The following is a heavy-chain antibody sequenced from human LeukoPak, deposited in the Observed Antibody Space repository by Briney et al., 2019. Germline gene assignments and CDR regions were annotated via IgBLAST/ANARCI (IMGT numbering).Heavy chain of an antibody. CDR3: TTDTPIAADAFDI. V-gene: IGHV3-30*03. CDR2: ISYDGSGQ. D-gene: IGHD6-13*01. J-gene: IGHJ3*02. CDR1: AFTFRSYG. Sequence: GRSLRLSCVASAFTFRSYGMHWVRQAPGKGLEWVAVISYDGSGQYYADSLKGRFTISRDDSKNTLYLQMNSLKTEDTAVYYCTTDTPIAADAFDIWGQGTMVTVSS.